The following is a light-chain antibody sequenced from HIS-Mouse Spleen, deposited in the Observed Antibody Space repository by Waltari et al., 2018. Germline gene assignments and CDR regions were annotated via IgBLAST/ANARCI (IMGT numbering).Light chain of an antibody. CDR2: EGS. Sequence: QSALTQSASVSGSPGQSITISCTGTSSDVGSYNLVSWYQQHPGKAPKLMIDEGSKRPSGGSNRFPGSKSGNTASLTISGLQAEDEADYYCCSYAGSSTWVFGGGTKLTVL. CDR3: CSYAGSSTWV. V-gene: IGLV2-23*01. J-gene: IGLJ3*02. CDR1: SSDVGSYNL.